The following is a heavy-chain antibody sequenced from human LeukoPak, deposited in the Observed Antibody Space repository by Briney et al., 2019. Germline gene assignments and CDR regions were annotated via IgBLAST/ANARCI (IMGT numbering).Heavy chain of an antibody. Sequence: GGSLRLSCAASGFTVSSNYMSWVRPAPGKGLEWVSVIYSGGSTYYADSVKGRFTISRDNSKNTLYLQMNSLRAEDTAVYYCARVGYCSSTSCPAHAFGIWGQGTMVTVSS. CDR3: ARVGYCSSTSCPAHAFGI. CDR1: GFTVSSNY. D-gene: IGHD2-2*03. J-gene: IGHJ3*02. CDR2: IYSGGST. V-gene: IGHV3-66*02.